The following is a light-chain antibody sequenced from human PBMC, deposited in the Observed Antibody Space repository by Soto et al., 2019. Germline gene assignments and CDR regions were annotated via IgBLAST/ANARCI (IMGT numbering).Light chain of an antibody. V-gene: IGLV2-14*01. Sequence: QSVLTQPASVSGSPGQSITISCTGTSSDVGGYNYVSWYQQHPGKAPKLMIYDVSNRPSGVSNRFSGSKSGNTASLTISGLQAEDEDDYYCSSYTTSSTYVLATGTKMTV. CDR3: SSYTTSSTYV. CDR1: SSDVGGYNY. J-gene: IGLJ1*01. CDR2: DVS.